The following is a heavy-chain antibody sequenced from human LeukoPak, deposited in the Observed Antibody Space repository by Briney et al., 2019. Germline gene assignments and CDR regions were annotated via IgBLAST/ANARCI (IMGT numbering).Heavy chain of an antibody. Sequence: TTGGSLRLSCAASGFIFSIYNMNWVRQAPGKGLEWVSSINTRSSSSYYADSVKGRFTISRDNAKNSLYLQMNSLRAEDTAVYYCATDSFTIITTAWGQGTLVTVSS. J-gene: IGHJ5*02. CDR3: ATDSFTIITTA. CDR1: GFIFSIYN. D-gene: IGHD3-3*01. CDR2: INTRSSSS. V-gene: IGHV3-21*01.